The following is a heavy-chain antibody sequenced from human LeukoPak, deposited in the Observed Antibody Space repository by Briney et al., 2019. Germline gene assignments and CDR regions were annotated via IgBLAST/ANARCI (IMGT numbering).Heavy chain of an antibody. D-gene: IGHD2-8*01. CDR3: AKDLRIRAGVPDY. J-gene: IGHJ4*02. CDR1: GFTFSTYA. CDR2: ISSGGGFT. Sequence: GGSLRLSCAASGFTFSTYAMSWVRQAPGKGLGWVSTISSGGGFTYYSDSVKGRFTISRDSSKNTLCLQMNSLRAEDTAVYYCAKDLRIRAGVPDYWGQGTLVTVSS. V-gene: IGHV3-23*01.